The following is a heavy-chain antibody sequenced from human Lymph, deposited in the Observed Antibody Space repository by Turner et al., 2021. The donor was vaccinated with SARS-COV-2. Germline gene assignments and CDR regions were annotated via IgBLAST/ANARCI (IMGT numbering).Heavy chain of an antibody. CDR2: INTNRGGT. J-gene: IGHJ3*02. D-gene: IGHD6-19*01. V-gene: IGHV1-2*02. CDR3: ARRLGYSSGWYGDAFDI. Sequence: QVQLVQSGAEVKKPWASVKVSCKASGYTFTVYYVHGVIQAPGQGREWMGWINTNRGGTDYAQNSEGRVTITRDTSISTAYMELGRLRCEETAVYYCARRLGYSSGWYGDAFDIWGIGTMVTVSS. CDR1: GYTFTVYY.